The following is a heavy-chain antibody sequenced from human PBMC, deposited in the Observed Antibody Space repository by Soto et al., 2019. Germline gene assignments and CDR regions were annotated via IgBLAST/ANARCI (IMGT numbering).Heavy chain of an antibody. Sequence: EVQLVESGGDLVQPGGSLRLSCAVSGFSVSSYYMNWVRQAPGKGLEWVSLIYGGGSTSYAASVTGRFTISRDNSTNTLYLQMNSLRADDTAVYYCARSSGWNRFDYWGQGNLVTVSS. J-gene: IGHJ4*02. D-gene: IGHD6-19*01. CDR1: GFSVSSYY. CDR3: ARSSGWNRFDY. CDR2: IYGGGST. V-gene: IGHV3-66*01.